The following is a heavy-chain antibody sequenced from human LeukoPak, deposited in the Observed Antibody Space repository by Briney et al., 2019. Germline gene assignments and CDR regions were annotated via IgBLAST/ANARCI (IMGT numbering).Heavy chain of an antibody. D-gene: IGHD3-9*01. CDR3: ARDMNYDILTNSWFDP. V-gene: IGHV3-21*01. CDR1: GFTFSSYS. Sequence: GGSLRLSCAASGFTFSSYSMNWVRQAPGKGLEWVSSISSSSSYIYYADSVKGRFTISRDNAKNSLYLQVNSLRAEDTAVYYCARDMNYDILTNSWFDPWGQGTLVTVSS. J-gene: IGHJ5*02. CDR2: ISSSSSYI.